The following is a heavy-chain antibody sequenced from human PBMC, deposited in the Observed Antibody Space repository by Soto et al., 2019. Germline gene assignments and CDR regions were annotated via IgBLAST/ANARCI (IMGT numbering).Heavy chain of an antibody. CDR3: ARDAYYDMGV. V-gene: IGHV3-74*01. Sequence: GGSLRLSCAASGFTFSTYWMHWVRQAPGKGLVWVSRINSDGSTTNYADSVRGRFTISRDNAKNTLYLQMNSLRAEDTAVYYCARDAYYDMGVWGQGTTVTVSS. CDR1: GFTFSTYW. CDR2: INSDGSTT. J-gene: IGHJ6*02.